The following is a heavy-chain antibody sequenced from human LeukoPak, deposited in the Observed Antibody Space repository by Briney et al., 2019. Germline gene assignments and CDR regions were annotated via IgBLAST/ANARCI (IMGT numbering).Heavy chain of an antibody. V-gene: IGHV3-33*08. CDR2: IWYDGSRK. CDR1: GFTFSSYN. J-gene: IGHJ4*02. D-gene: IGHD3-10*01. Sequence: GGSLRLSCAASGFTFSSYNMNLVRQAPGKGLEWVAVIWYDGSRKLYGDSVKGRFTVSRDTSENTMYLQMNTLRVDDTAVYYCARDGGSGIDYWGQGTLVTVSS. CDR3: ARDGGSGIDY.